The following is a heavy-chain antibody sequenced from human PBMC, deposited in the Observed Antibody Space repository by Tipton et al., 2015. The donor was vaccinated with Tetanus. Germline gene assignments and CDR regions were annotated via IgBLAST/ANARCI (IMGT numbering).Heavy chain of an antibody. Sequence: SLRLSCAASGFTFSSYAMSWVRQAPGKGMEWVSAISGSGGSTYYADSVKCRFTISRDNSKNTLYLQMNSLRAEDTAVYYCAKDRSSSSRTGNYYYGMDVWGQGTTVTVSS. D-gene: IGHD2-2*01. CDR3: AKDRSSSSRTGNYYYGMDV. V-gene: IGHV3-23*01. CDR1: GFTFSSYA. CDR2: ISGSGGST. J-gene: IGHJ6*02.